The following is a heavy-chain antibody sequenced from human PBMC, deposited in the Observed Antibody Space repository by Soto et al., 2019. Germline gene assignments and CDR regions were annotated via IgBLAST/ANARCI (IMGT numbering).Heavy chain of an antibody. Sequence: ASVKVSCKASGYSFTSYGINWVRQAPGQGLEWMGWISAYNGNTNYAQKLQGRVTMTTDTSTSTAYMELRSLRSDDTAVYYCARGSRDYYDSSGYLYWGQGTLVTVSS. CDR3: ARGSRDYYDSSGYLY. J-gene: IGHJ4*02. CDR2: ISAYNGNT. V-gene: IGHV1-18*01. D-gene: IGHD3-22*01. CDR1: GYSFTSYG.